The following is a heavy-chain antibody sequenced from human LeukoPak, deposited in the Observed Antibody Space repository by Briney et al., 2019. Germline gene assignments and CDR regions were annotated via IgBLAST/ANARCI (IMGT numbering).Heavy chain of an antibody. Sequence: SETLSLTCTVSGGSISNYYWNWIRQPPGKGLEWIGFIYSSGTTNYNPSLKSRLSFSIDTSKNQFSLRLSSVTAADTAVYYCARYDGGYTFGFDYWGQGTLVTVSS. CDR2: IYSSGTT. D-gene: IGHD5-18*01. CDR3: ARYDGGYTFGFDY. J-gene: IGHJ4*02. CDR1: GGSISNYY. V-gene: IGHV4-59*01.